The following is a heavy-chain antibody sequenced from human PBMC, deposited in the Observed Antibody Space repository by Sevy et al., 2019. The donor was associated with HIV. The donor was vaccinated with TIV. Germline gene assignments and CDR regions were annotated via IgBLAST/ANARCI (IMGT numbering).Heavy chain of an antibody. CDR2: INPNSGGT. CDR3: ALLGSSTLLYGMDV. CDR1: GYTFTGYY. V-gene: IGHV1-2*06. D-gene: IGHD1-26*01. Sequence: ASVKVSCKASGYTFTGYYMHWARQAPGQGLEWMGRINPNSGGTNYAQKFQGRVTMTRDTSISTAYMELSRLRSDDTAVYYCALLGSSTLLYGMDVWGQGTTVTVSS. J-gene: IGHJ6*02.